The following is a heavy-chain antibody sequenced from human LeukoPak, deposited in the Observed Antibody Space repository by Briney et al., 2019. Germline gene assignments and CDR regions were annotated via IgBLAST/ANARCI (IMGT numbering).Heavy chain of an antibody. CDR2: IYTSGST. Sequence: SETLSLTCTVSGGSISSYYWSWIRQPPGKGLEWIGYIYTSGSTNYSPSLKSRVTISVDTSKNQFSLKLSSVTAADTAVYYCARDPPLNSFDPWGQGTLVTVSS. CDR1: GGSISSYY. CDR3: ARDPPLNSFDP. J-gene: IGHJ5*02. V-gene: IGHV4-4*09.